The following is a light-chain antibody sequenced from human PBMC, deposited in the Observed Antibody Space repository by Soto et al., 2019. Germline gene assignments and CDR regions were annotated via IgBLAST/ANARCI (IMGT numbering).Light chain of an antibody. V-gene: IGLV2-14*01. CDR1: SNDIGAYNF. CDR3: SSSTSSDTLI. CDR2: EVS. Sequence: QSALTQPPSASGSPGQSITISCDGSSNDIGAYNFVSWYQHFPGKAPKLVIYEVSSRPSGVSYRFSGSKSGNTASLTISGLQAEDESHYYCSSSTSSDTLIFGGGTKVTVL. J-gene: IGLJ2*01.